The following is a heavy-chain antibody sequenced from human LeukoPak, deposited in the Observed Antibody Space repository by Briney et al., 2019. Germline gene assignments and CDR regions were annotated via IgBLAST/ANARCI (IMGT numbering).Heavy chain of an antibody. CDR1: GGSISSYH. CDR2: MYYSGSP. CDR3: ARHGEQQLVRRWFDS. V-gene: IGHV4-59*08. Sequence: PSETLSLTCTVSGGSISSYHWSWIRQPPGKGLEWIGYMYYSGSPNYNPSLKSRVTISVDRSTNQLSLKLSSVTAADTAVYYCARHGEQQLVRRWFDSWGQGTLVTVSS. D-gene: IGHD6-13*01. J-gene: IGHJ5*01.